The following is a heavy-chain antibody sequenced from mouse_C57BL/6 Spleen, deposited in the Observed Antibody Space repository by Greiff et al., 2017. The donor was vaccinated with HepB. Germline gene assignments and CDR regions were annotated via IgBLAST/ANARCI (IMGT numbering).Heavy chain of an antibody. CDR1: GYTFTDYE. CDR2: IDPETGGT. CDR3: TLGGDYDHY. Sequence: VQLQQSGAELVRPGASVTLSCKASGYTFTDYEMHWVKQTPVHGLEWIGAIDPETGGTAYNQKFKGKAILTADKSSSTAYMERRSLTSEDSAVYYCTLGGDYDHYWGQGTTLTVSS. V-gene: IGHV1-15*01. D-gene: IGHD2-4*01. J-gene: IGHJ2*01.